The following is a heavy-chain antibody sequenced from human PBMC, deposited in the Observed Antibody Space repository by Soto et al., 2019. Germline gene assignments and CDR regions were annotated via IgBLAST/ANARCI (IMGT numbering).Heavy chain of an antibody. Sequence: QVNLVQSGAEVKKPGSSVKVSCKASGDSFSSLSLNWVRQAPGQGLEWVGGIIPVVGTGTYAQKFQDRVTINADKSTSTVYMELTSLTSEDTAVYYCAREIEPMGGPFDFWGQGTLVTVSS. D-gene: IGHD2-15*01. CDR1: GDSFSSLS. CDR2: IIPVVGTG. CDR3: AREIEPMGGPFDF. J-gene: IGHJ4*02. V-gene: IGHV1-69*06.